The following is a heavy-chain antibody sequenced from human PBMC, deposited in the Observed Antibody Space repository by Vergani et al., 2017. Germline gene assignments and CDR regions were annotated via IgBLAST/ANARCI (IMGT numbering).Heavy chain of an antibody. V-gene: IGHV4-59*01. CDR2: IYYSGST. Sequence: QVQLQESGPGLVKPSETLSLTCTVSGGSISSYYWSWIRQPPGKGLEWIGYIYYSGSTNYNPSLKSRVTISVNTSKNQFSLKLSSVTAADTAVYYCANSGYSSGAFDYWGQGTLVTVSS. CDR1: GGSISSYY. J-gene: IGHJ4*02. CDR3: ANSGYSSGAFDY. D-gene: IGHD3-22*01.